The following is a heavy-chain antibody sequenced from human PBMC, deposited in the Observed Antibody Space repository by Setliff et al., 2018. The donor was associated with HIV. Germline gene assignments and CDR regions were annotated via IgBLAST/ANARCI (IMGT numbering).Heavy chain of an antibody. CDR3: ARLGGICSGGSCTALAYTMDV. CDR1: GYSFSSYW. V-gene: IGHV5-51*01. Sequence: PGESLKISCKGSGYSFSSYWIGWVRQMPGKGLEWMGIIYPGDSDTRYSPSFQGQVTISADKSIRTAYLQCSSLKASDTAMYYCARLGGICSGGSCTALAYTMDVWGQGTTVTVSS. J-gene: IGHJ6*02. CDR2: IYPGDSDT. D-gene: IGHD2-15*01.